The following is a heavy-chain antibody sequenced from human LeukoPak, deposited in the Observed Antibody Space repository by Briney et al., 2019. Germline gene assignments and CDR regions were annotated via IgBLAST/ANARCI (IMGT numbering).Heavy chain of an antibody. V-gene: IGHV3-30*18. CDR3: AKERGSGSSLDY. D-gene: IGHD3-10*01. J-gene: IGHJ4*02. Sequence: PGGSLRLSCAASGFTFSSYGMHWVRQAPGKGLEWVAVISYDGSNKYYADSVKGRFTISRDNFKNTLYLQMNSLRAEDTAVYYCAKERGSGSSLDYWGQGTLVTVSS. CDR2: ISYDGSNK. CDR1: GFTFSSYG.